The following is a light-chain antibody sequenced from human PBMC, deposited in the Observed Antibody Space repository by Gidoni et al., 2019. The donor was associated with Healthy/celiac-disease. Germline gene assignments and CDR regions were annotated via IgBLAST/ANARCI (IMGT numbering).Light chain of an antibody. CDR3: QQYGSSPYA. V-gene: IGKV3-20*01. CDR2: GAS. CDR1: QSVSSSY. J-gene: IGKJ4*01. Sequence: DIVLTQSPGTLSLSPGERATPSCRASQSVSSSYLAWYQQKPGQATRLLIYGASSRASGIPDRFSGSGSGTDFTLTISRLEPEDFAVYYCQQYGSSPYAFGGGTKVEIK.